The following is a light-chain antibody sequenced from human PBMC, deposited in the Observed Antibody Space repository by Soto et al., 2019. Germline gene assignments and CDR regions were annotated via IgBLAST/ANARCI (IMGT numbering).Light chain of an antibody. CDR1: QSVSSSY. CDR3: QQRSNWTYT. J-gene: IGKJ2*01. Sequence: EIVLTQSPATLSLSPGERATLSCGASQSVSSSYLAWYQQKPGQAPGLLIYDASNRATGIPARFSGSGSGKDFTLTISSLEPEDFAVYYCQQRSNWTYTFGQGTKLEIK. V-gene: IGKV3-11*01. CDR2: DAS.